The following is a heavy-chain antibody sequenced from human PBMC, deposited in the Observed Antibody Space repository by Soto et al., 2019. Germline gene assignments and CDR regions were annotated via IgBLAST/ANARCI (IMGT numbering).Heavy chain of an antibody. Sequence: ASVKVSCKASGYTFTSYGISWVRQAPGQGLEWMGWISAYNGNTNYAQKLQGRVTMTTDTSTSTAYMELRSLRSDDTAVYYCARTGYCSGGSCYSGPYYYYGMDVWGQGTTVTVSS. D-gene: IGHD2-15*01. CDR1: GYTFTSYG. CDR3: ARTGYCSGGSCYSGPYYYYGMDV. J-gene: IGHJ6*02. CDR2: ISAYNGNT. V-gene: IGHV1-18*04.